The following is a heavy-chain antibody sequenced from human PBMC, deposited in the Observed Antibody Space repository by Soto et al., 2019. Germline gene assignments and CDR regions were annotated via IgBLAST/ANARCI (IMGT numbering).Heavy chain of an antibody. V-gene: IGHV3-30*03. Sequence: QVQLVQSGGGVVQPGKSLTLSCVGSGFTFRTYAMHWVRQSPGKGLEWVAVVSHDGSNQYSTDSVKGRFTLSRDNSKNTMYLHLNSPRGEDTAVYYCATRLSVGARWRYFDFWGQGSLVIVSS. J-gene: IGHJ4*02. CDR2: VSHDGSNQ. D-gene: IGHD1-26*01. CDR3: ATRLSVGARWRYFDF. CDR1: GFTFRTYA.